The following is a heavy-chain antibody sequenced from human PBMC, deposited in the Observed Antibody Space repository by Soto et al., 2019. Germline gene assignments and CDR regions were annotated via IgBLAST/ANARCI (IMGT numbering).Heavy chain of an antibody. J-gene: IGHJ3*02. Sequence: LSLTCTVPGRSISTYYWSWIRQHPGNGLEWMGYIYYSGSTNYNPSLKSRVTISGDRSKNQFSLKLNSVTAADTAAYYCARDRSRHTATANSAFDIWGQGTMVTVSS. CDR3: ARDRSRHTATANSAFDI. CDR2: IYYSGST. V-gene: IGHV4-59*01. D-gene: IGHD5-18*01. CDR1: GRSISTYY.